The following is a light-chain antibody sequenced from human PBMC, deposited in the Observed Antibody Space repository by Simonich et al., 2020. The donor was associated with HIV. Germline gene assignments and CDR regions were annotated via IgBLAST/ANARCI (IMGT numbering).Light chain of an antibody. Sequence: DIQMTQSPSTLSASVGDRVTITCRASHTINSWLAWYEQKPGKAPKLLLYAASSLQSGVPSRFSGSGSGTDFTLTISSLQPEDFATYYCQQHDNLPSFTFGPGTKVDIK. CDR2: AAS. CDR3: QQHDNLPSFT. CDR1: HTINSW. V-gene: IGKV1-5*01. J-gene: IGKJ3*01.